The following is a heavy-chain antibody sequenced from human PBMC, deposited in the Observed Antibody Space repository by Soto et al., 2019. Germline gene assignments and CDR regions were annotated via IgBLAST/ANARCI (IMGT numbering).Heavy chain of an antibody. CDR2: IWYDGSNK. Sequence: PGGSLRLSCAASGFTFSSYGMHWVRQAPGKGLEWVAVIWYDGSNKYYADSVKGRFTISRDNSKNTLYLQMNSLRAEDTAVYYCARAISSIEARPSFAYYYYGMDVWGQGTTVTVYS. D-gene: IGHD6-6*01. CDR3: ARAISSIEARPSFAYYYYGMDV. CDR1: GFTFSSYG. V-gene: IGHV3-33*01. J-gene: IGHJ6*02.